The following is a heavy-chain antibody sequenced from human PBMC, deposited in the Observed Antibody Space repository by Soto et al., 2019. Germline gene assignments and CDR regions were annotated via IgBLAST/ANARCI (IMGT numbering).Heavy chain of an antibody. J-gene: IGHJ6*02. CDR1: GFTFGNYG. CDR2: ISSSSRRT. Sequence: PGGSLRLSCETSGFTFGNYGMGWVRQAPGKGLYWVSGISSSSRRTYYADSVRGRFTISRDNSKNTLYLQMDTLRADDTAVYYCAKVTKRAAAGRYEYYKYGMDVWGQGTTVTVSS. D-gene: IGHD6-13*01. V-gene: IGHV3-23*01. CDR3: AKVTKRAAAGRYEYYKYGMDV.